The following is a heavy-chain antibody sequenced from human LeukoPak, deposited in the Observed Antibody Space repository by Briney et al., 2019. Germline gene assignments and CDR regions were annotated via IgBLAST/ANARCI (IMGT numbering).Heavy chain of an antibody. Sequence: SETLSLTCTVSGGSISSYYWSWIRQPPGKGLEWIGYIYYSVSTNYNPSLKSRVTISVDTSKNQFSLKLSSVTAADTAVYYCARSSGRDAFDIWGQGTTVTVSS. CDR2: IYYSVST. V-gene: IGHV4-59*01. J-gene: IGHJ3*02. CDR1: GGSISSYY. D-gene: IGHD6-19*01. CDR3: ARSSGRDAFDI.